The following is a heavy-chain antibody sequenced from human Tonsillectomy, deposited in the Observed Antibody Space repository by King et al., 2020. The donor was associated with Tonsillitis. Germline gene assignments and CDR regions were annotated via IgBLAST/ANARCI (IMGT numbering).Heavy chain of an antibody. CDR3: ARGSAGSFDY. D-gene: IGHD6-19*01. Sequence: VQLVESGGGVVQPGRSLRLSCAASGFTFSSYAMHWVRQAPGKGLEWVALILYDGSNKYYADSVKGRFTISRDNSKNTLYLQMNSLRAEDTAVYYCARGSAGSFDYWGQGTLVTVSS. CDR2: ILYDGSNK. J-gene: IGHJ4*02. V-gene: IGHV3-30-3*01. CDR1: GFTFSSYA.